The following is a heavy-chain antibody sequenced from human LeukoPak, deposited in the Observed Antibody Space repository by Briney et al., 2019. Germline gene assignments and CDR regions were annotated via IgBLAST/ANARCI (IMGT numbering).Heavy chain of an antibody. CDR1: GFTFSSYW. CDR3: ARDTGIAVAGT. CDR2: INTDGSST. V-gene: IGHV3-74*01. D-gene: IGHD6-19*01. Sequence: GGSLRLSCAASGFTFSSYWMHWVRQVPGKGLVWVSRINTDGSSTSYADSVKGRFTISRDNAKNTLYLQMNSLRAEDTAVYYCARDTGIAVAGTWGQGTLVTVSS. J-gene: IGHJ5*02.